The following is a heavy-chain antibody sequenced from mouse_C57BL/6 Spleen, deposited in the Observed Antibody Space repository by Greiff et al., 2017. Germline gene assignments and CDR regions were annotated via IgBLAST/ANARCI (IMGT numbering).Heavy chain of an antibody. J-gene: IGHJ3*01. Sequence: EVQLQQSGPELVKPGASVKISCKASGYTFTDYYMNWVKQSHGKSLEWIGDINPNNGGTSYNQKFKGKATLTVDKSSSTAYMELRSLTSEDSAVYYCARSWMFAYWGQGTLVTVSA. CDR1: GYTFTDYY. CDR3: ARSWMFAY. CDR2: INPNNGGT. V-gene: IGHV1-26*01.